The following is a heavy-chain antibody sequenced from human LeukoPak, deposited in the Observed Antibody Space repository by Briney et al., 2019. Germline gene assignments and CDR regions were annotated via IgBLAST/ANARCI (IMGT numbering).Heavy chain of an antibody. D-gene: IGHD3-9*01. CDR3: RKDVERLDYFDY. CDR2: MSYEGSNK. V-gene: IGHV3-30*18. CDR1: GFTFSDYG. Sequence: PGGSLRLSCAASGFTFSDYGMHWVRQAPGKGLEWVAVMSYEGSNKYYADSVKGRFTISRDNSKNTLYLQMNSLRAEDTAVYYCRKDVERLDYFDYCGQGTLVTVSS. J-gene: IGHJ4*02.